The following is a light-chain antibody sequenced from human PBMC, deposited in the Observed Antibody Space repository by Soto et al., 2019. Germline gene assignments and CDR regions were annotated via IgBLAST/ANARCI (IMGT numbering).Light chain of an antibody. V-gene: IGKV3-15*01. CDR3: QQYSSSRT. CDR1: QRVSND. Sequence: EILMTQSPATPPVSPGERATLSCRASQRVSNDFAWYQQKPDQAPRLLIYGASTRATGVPGRFSGSGSGTDFTITISRMEPEDFAVYYYQQYSSSRTFGQGTKVDIK. J-gene: IGKJ1*01. CDR2: GAS.